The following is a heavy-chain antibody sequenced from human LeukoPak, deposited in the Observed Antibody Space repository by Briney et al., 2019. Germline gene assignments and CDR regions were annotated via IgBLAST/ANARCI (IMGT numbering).Heavy chain of an antibody. CDR1: GFTFEIYV. J-gene: IGHJ4*02. V-gene: IGHV3-23*01. CDR2: IGGDGRGR. CDR3: TKRVGGTPDY. Sequence: PGTSLRLSCAASGFTFEIYVIHWVRQAPGKGLEWVSAIGGDGRGRDYAASVKGRFTISRDNSKNTLYLQMNGLRAEDTALYYCTKRVGGTPDYWGLGTLVTVSS. D-gene: IGHD1-1*01.